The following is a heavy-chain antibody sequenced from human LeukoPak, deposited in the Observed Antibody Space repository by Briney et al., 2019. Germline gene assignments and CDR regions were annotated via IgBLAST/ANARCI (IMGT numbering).Heavy chain of an antibody. Sequence: ASETLSLTCTVSGYSISSGYYWGWIRQPPGKGLEWIGSIYHSGSTYYNPSLKSRVTISVDTSKNQFSLKLSSVTAADTAVYYCARVPNYGDYYYYMDVWGKGTTVTVSS. CDR3: ARVPNYGDYYYYMDV. V-gene: IGHV4-38-2*02. J-gene: IGHJ6*03. CDR2: IYHSGST. D-gene: IGHD4-17*01. CDR1: GYSISSGYY.